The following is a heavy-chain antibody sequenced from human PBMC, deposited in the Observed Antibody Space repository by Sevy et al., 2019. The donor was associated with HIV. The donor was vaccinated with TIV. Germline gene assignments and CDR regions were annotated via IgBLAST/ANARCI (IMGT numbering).Heavy chain of an antibody. CDR1: GGSITSLY. Sequence: SETLSLTCTVSGGSITSLYWNWIRQPPGKGLEWIANIYYNGHINYNPSLKSRVTISLDTSKNQFYLRLSYVTAADTAMYYCAGENAWGRCYSWGQGTLVTVSS. J-gene: IGHJ4*02. V-gene: IGHV4-59*08. CDR3: AGENAWGRCYS. D-gene: IGHD1-26*01. CDR2: IYYNGHI.